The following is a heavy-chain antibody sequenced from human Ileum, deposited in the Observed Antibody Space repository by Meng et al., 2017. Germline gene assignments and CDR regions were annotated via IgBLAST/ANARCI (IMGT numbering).Heavy chain of an antibody. CDR1: GGTFSSYA. CDR2: IIPIFGTA. Sequence: SLKVSCKASGGTFSSYATSWVRQAPGQGLEWMGGIIPIFGTANYAQKFQGRVTITADKSTSTAYMELSSLRSEDTAVYYCARIPSREPRYGMDVWGQGTTVTVSS. CDR3: ARIPSREPRYGMDV. V-gene: IGHV1-69*06. D-gene: IGHD1-14*01. J-gene: IGHJ6*02.